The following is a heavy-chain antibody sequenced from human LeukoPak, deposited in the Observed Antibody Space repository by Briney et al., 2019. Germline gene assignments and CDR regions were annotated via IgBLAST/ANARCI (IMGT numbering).Heavy chain of an antibody. CDR3: AQKGGTDH. V-gene: IGHV3-48*02. J-gene: IGHJ4*02. Sequence: GGSLRLSCAATGFTFSRFGMNWVRQAPGKGLEWISYISSSSSAIYYADSVKGRFTISRDNAKNSLYLQMSSLRDEDTAVYYCAQKGGTDHWGQGTLVTVSS. CDR2: ISSSSSAI. CDR1: GFTFSRFG. D-gene: IGHD2-15*01.